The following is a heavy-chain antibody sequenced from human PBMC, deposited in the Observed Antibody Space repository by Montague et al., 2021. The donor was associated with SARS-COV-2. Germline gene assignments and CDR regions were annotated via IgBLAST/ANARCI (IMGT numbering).Heavy chain of an antibody. CDR3: ARDSGRYYDFWSGYYNSHYYYYMDV. CDR2: ISSSSSYI. CDR1: GFNFSSYS. J-gene: IGHJ6*03. V-gene: IGHV3-21*01. D-gene: IGHD3-3*01. Sequence: SLRLSCAASGFNFSSYSMNWVRQAPGKGLEWVSSISSSSSYIYYADSVKGRFTISRDNAKNSLYLQMNSLRAEDTAVYYCARDSGRYYDFWSGYYNSHYYYYMDVWGKGTTVTVSS.